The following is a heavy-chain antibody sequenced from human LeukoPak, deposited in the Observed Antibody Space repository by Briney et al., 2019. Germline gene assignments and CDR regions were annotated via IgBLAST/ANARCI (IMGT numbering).Heavy chain of an antibody. V-gene: IGHV3-33*01. CDR3: AREMIVVEYYFDY. Sequence: GGSLRLSCAASGFTFRNHGMHWVRQAPGKGLEWVAVIWYDGSNKYYADSVKGRFTISRDNSKNTLYLQMNSLRAEDTAVYYCAREMIVVEYYFDYWGQGTLVTVSS. D-gene: IGHD3-22*01. CDR1: GFTFRNHG. CDR2: IWYDGSNK. J-gene: IGHJ4*02.